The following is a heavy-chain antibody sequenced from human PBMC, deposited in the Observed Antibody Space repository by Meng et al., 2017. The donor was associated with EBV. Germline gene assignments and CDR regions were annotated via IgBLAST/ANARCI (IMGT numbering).Heavy chain of an antibody. D-gene: IGHD3-10*01. J-gene: IGHJ4*02. V-gene: IGHV1-69*01. CDR1: VGTFRSDA. CDR2: LIPMSGAP. CDR3: ASESGRGFTPDY. Sequence: QGQLRQPGAGLKKPGSSVKVSCRTSVGTFRSDAVSWVRQAPGQGLEWMGGLIPMSGAPHYAQKFQDRVTIIADESTSTHSMELNNLRFEDTAMYYCASESGRGFTPDYWGQGTLVTVSS.